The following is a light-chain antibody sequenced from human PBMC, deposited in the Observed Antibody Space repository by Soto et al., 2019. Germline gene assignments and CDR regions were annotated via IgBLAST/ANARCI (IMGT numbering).Light chain of an antibody. Sequence: DIQMTQSPSTLSASVGDRVTITCRASQSINSWLAWYQQKPGKAPKVPIYKASSLESGVPSRFSGSGSGTEFTLTISSLQPDDIATYYCQQYDSYPWTFGQGTKVEIK. J-gene: IGKJ1*01. V-gene: IGKV1-5*03. CDR1: QSINSW. CDR3: QQYDSYPWT. CDR2: KAS.